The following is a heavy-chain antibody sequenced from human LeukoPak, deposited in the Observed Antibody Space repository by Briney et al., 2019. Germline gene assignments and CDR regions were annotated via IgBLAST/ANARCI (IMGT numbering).Heavy chain of an antibody. D-gene: IGHD5-24*01. CDR3: ARGDGYTGGPGY. CDR2: IYHSGIT. Sequence: SETLSLTCAVSADSISSNNWWSWVRQPPGKGLEWIGEIYHSGITNYNPSLKSRVTISVDKSKNHFSLKVSSVTAADTAVYYCARGDGYTGGPGYWGQGTLVTVSS. J-gene: IGHJ4*02. CDR1: ADSISSNNW. V-gene: IGHV4-4*02.